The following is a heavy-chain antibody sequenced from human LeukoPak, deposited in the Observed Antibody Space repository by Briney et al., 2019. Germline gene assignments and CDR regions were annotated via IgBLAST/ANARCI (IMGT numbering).Heavy chain of an antibody. CDR3: ARQLRGYSGYDPPGEFDY. CDR1: GGSISSYY. CDR2: IYYSGST. D-gene: IGHD5-12*01. Sequence: PSETLSLTCTVSGGSISSYYWSWIRQPPGKGLEWIGYIYYSGSTNYNPSLKSRVTISVDTSKNQFSLKLSSVTAADTAVYYCARQLRGYSGYDPPGEFDYWGQGTLVTVSS. V-gene: IGHV4-59*08. J-gene: IGHJ4*02.